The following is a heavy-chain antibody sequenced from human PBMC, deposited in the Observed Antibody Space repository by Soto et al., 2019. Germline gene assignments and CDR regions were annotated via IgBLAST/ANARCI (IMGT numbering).Heavy chain of an antibody. D-gene: IGHD1-7*01. J-gene: IGHJ4*02. CDR1: GGSISSYY. CDR3: ARVLDSITGTEQFDS. V-gene: IGHV4-59*01. CDR2: IYYSGST. Sequence: SETLSLTCTVSGGSISSYYWSWIRQPPGKGLEWIGFIYYSGSTTYNPSLKSRVTISVDTSKNQFSLKLSSVTAADTAVYYCARVLDSITGTEQFDSWGQGSLVTVSS.